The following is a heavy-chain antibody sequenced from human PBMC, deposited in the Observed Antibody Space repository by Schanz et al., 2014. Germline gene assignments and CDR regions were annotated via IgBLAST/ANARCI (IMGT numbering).Heavy chain of an antibody. CDR2: VYYTGST. D-gene: IGHD2-15*01. CDR3: ARMTPPEDY. CDR1: GGSISTYY. J-gene: IGHJ4*02. V-gene: IGHV4-59*08. Sequence: QVQLQESGPGLVKPSETLSLTCTVSGGSISTYYWSWIRQPPGKGLEWIGFVYYTGSTNYNPSLKSRAAISVDTTKTQSPWGLSSVTAADTAVYYCARMTPPEDYWGQGTLVTVSS.